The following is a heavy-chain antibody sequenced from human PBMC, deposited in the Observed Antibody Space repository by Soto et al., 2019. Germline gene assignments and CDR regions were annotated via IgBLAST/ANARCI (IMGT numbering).Heavy chain of an antibody. J-gene: IGHJ4*02. CDR3: AKSPYSGSLHFDY. CDR1: GFTFSTSR. V-gene: IGHV3-30*18. CDR2: ISYDGSNK. D-gene: IGHD1-26*01. Sequence: QVQLVESGGGVVQPGRSLRVSCAASGFTFSTSRMHWVRQAPGKGLEWVAVISYDGSNKYYADSVKGRFTISRDNSKNTLYLQMNSLGADDTAVYYCAKSPYSGSLHFDYWGQGTLVTVSS.